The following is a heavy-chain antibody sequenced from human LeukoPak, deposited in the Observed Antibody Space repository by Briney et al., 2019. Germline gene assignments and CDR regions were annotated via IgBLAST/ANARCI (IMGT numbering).Heavy chain of an antibody. CDR2: IYYSGST. D-gene: IGHD1-26*01. CDR1: GGSISSYY. CDR3: ARHGVGATWEFLFDY. J-gene: IGHJ4*02. V-gene: IGHV4-59*08. Sequence: PSETLSLTCTVSGGSISSYYWSWIRQPPGKGLEWIGYIYYSGSTNYNPSLKSRVTMSVDTSKNQFSLKLSSVTAADTAVYYCARHGVGATWEFLFDYWGQGTLVTVSS.